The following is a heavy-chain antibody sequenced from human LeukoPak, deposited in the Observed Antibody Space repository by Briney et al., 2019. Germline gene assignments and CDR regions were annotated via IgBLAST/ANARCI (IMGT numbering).Heavy chain of an antibody. D-gene: IGHD6-19*01. CDR1: GFTFSSYS. Sequence: GGSLRLSCVGSGFTFSSYSMNWIRQAPGKGLEWVSSIDYDGGSGHYADSVKGRFTISRDNSNNTLFLHLNSLRGEDTAVYYCTRNSGWYGLSWGQGTLVTVSS. CDR2: IDYDGGSG. CDR3: TRNSGWYGLS. J-gene: IGHJ1*01. V-gene: IGHV3-23*01.